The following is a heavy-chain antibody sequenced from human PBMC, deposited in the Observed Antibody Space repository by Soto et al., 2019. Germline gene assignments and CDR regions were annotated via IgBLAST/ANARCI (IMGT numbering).Heavy chain of an antibody. V-gene: IGHV1-18*01. D-gene: IGHD3-22*01. CDR1: GYTFTSYG. J-gene: IGHJ4*02. CDR3: ARDYYDSSGYYYGYYFDY. Sequence: ASVKVSCKASGYTFTSYGISWVRQAPGQGLEWMGWISAYNGNTNYAQKLQGRVTMTTDTSTSTAYMELRSLRSDDTAVYYCARDYYDSSGYYYGYYFDYWGQGTLVTVSS. CDR2: ISAYNGNT.